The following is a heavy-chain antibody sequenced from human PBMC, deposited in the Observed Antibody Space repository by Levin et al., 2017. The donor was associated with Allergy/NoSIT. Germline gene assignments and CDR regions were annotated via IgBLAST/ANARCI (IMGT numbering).Heavy chain of an antibody. CDR1: GGSFSAYY. J-gene: IGHJ3*02. Sequence: HSQTLSLTCAVYGGSFSAYYWSWIRQPPGKGLEWIGEINHRGGTNYNPSLKSRVTMSVETSKNQFSLKLSSVTAADTAVYYCAREVISARGSFDIWGQGTMVTVSS. V-gene: IGHV4-34*01. CDR2: INHRGGT. D-gene: IGHD2-21*01. CDR3: AREVISARGSFDI.